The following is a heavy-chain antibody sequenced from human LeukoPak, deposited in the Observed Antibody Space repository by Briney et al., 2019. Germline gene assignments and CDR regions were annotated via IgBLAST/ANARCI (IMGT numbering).Heavy chain of an antibody. J-gene: IGHJ6*03. CDR2: IYYSVST. Sequence: SETLSLTCTVSGGSISSSSYYWSWIRQPPGKGLEWIGYIYYSVSTNYNPSLKSRVTISVDTSKNQFSLKLSSVTAADTAVYYCARVRNCTNGVCYTGSGGKNYYYMDVWGKGTTVTVSS. D-gene: IGHD2-8*01. V-gene: IGHV4-61*01. CDR3: ARVRNCTNGVCYTGSGGKNYYYMDV. CDR1: GGSISSSSYY.